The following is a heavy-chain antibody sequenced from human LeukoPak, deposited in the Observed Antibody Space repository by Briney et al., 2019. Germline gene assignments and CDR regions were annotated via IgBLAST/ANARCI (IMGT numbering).Heavy chain of an antibody. CDR3: ARDPDFWSGYYNFDY. Sequence: SETLSLTCTVSGGPLRSSDYYWGWVRQPPGKGLEWIGSIYSGGSTYYNPSLKSRVSISMDKSKNQFSLKLSSATAADTAVYYCARDPDFWSGYYNFDYWGQGTLVTVSS. V-gene: IGHV4-39*02. CDR1: GGPLRSSDYY. CDR2: IYSGGST. J-gene: IGHJ4*02. D-gene: IGHD3-3*01.